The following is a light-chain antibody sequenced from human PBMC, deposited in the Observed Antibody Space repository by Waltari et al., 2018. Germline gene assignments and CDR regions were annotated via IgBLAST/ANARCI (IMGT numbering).Light chain of an antibody. J-gene: IGLJ3*02. CDR1: SGSLPTPSS. V-gene: IGLV8-61*01. CDR3: ALYMGSGIWV. CDR2: KAN. Sequence: QTVVTQDPSLSVSPGGTGTLSCSLSSGSLPTPSSPTWYQQTPGQAPRPLVYKANARSSGVPDRFSGSVRGNTAALTIAGAQADDESDYYCALYMGSGIWVFGGGTRLTVL.